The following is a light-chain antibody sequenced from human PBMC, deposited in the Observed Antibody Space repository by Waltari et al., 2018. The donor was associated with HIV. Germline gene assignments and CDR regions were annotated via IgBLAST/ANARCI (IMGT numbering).Light chain of an antibody. CDR1: NSTIGSNY. V-gene: IGLV1-47*01. Sequence: QPVLTQPPSASGTPGQRVTISSSGSNSTIGSNYVYWYQQLPGKTPKLLIYTSNQRPSGVPDRFSGSKSGTSASLAISGLRSEDEADYYCAAWEDSLSGGVFGGGTKLTVL. CDR2: TSN. J-gene: IGLJ2*01. CDR3: AAWEDSLSGGV.